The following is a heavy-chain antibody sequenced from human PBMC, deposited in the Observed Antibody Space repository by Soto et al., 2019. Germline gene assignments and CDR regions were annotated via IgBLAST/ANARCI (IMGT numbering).Heavy chain of an antibody. Sequence: QVQLVQSGAEVKKPGSSVKVSCKASGGTFSSYAISWVRQAPGQGLEWMGGIIPIFGTANYAQKFQGRVTITADESTSTAYMELSSLRSEDTAVYYCARDRVDYYDSSGYLGFGYWGQGTLVTVSS. J-gene: IGHJ4*02. CDR1: GGTFSSYA. CDR2: IIPIFGTA. D-gene: IGHD3-22*01. CDR3: ARDRVDYYDSSGYLGFGY. V-gene: IGHV1-69*01.